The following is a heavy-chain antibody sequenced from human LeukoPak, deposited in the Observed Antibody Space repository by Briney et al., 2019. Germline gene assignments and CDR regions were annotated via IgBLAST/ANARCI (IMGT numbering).Heavy chain of an antibody. Sequence: QAGGSLRLSCAASGFTFSSYGMHWVRQAPGKGLEWVAVISYDGSNKYYADSVKGRFTISRDNSKNTLYLQMNSLRAEDTAVYHCAKVGYYYDSSGYLDAFDIWGQGTMVTVSS. CDR3: AKVGYYYDSSGYLDAFDI. D-gene: IGHD3-22*01. V-gene: IGHV3-30*18. J-gene: IGHJ3*02. CDR1: GFTFSSYG. CDR2: ISYDGSNK.